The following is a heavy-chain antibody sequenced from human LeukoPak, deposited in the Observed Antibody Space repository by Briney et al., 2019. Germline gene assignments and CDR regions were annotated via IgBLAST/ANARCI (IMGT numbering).Heavy chain of an antibody. J-gene: IGHJ5*02. CDR3: ARGYCSGGTCYLVENWLDP. V-gene: IGHV1-2*06. CDR1: GYSLTSYY. Sequence: ASVKVSCKASGYSLTSYYIYWVRQAPGQGLEWMGRINPNSGGTDYAQNFQGRVTMTRDTSISTAYMELSRLRSDDTAVYYCARGYCSGGTCYLVENWLDPWGQGTLVTVSS. D-gene: IGHD2-15*01. CDR2: INPNSGGT.